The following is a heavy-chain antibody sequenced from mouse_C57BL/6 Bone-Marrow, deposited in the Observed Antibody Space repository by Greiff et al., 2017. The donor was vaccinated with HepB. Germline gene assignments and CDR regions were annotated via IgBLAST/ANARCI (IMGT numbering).Heavy chain of an antibody. Sequence: QVQLQQSGPGLVQPSQSLSITCTVSGFSLTSYGVHWVRQSPGKGLEWLGVIWSGGSTDYNAAFISRLSISKDNSKSQVFFKMNSLQADDTAIYYCARVAGYYPWFAYWGQGTLVTVSA. CDR2: IWSGGST. V-gene: IGHV2-2*01. J-gene: IGHJ3*01. D-gene: IGHD2-3*01. CDR1: GFSLTSYG. CDR3: ARVAGYYPWFAY.